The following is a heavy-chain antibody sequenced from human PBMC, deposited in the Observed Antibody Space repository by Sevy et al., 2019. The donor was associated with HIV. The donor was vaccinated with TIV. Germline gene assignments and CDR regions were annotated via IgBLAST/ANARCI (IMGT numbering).Heavy chain of an antibody. J-gene: IGHJ4*02. CDR2: LCFGCGDI. CDR1: GFTFSKYS. D-gene: IGHD2-8*01. Sequence: GGSLRLSCAASGFTFSKYSMSWVRQPPGKGLEWVSTLCFGCGDINHADSVKGRFTISRDNSKNSLYLQMNNLGAEDTAVCYCAGEGCTKPHDYWGQGTLVTVSS. V-gene: IGHV3-23*01. CDR3: AGEGCTKPHDY.